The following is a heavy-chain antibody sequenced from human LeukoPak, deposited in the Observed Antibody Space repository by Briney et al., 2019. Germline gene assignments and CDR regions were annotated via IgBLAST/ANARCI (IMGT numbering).Heavy chain of an antibody. Sequence: PSETLSLTCTVSGVSISSGGYYWRWIRQPPGRGLEWIEYIYYSGSTYYNPSLKSRVTISVDTSKYQFSLKLSSVTAADTAVYYCARVRDLLCSSTSCYNTPILFDRWGQGTLVTVSS. D-gene: IGHD2-2*02. J-gene: IGHJ5*02. CDR2: IYYSGST. CDR3: ARVRDLLCSSTSCYNTPILFDR. CDR1: GVSISSGGYY. V-gene: IGHV4-31*03.